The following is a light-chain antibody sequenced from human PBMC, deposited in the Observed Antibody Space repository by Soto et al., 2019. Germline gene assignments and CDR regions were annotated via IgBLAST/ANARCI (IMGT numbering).Light chain of an antibody. CDR3: SSYTSSSTPFV. J-gene: IGLJ2*01. CDR1: SSDVGGYNY. Sequence: QSALTQPASVSGSPGQSITISCTGTSSDVGGYNYVSWYQQHPGKAPKLMIYDVSNRPSGVSNRFSGSKSGNTASLTISGLQAEDEADYYCSSYTSSSTPFVFGGGNKVTVL. V-gene: IGLV2-14*01. CDR2: DVS.